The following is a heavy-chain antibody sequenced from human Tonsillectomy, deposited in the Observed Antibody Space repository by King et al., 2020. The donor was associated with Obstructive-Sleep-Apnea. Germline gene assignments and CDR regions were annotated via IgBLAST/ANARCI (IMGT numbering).Heavy chain of an antibody. D-gene: IGHD1-26*01. V-gene: IGHV3-30*03. Sequence: VQLVESGGGVAQPGRSLRLSCVGSGFTFSNYGMHWVRQAPGKGLEWVAVVSHVGSTQYYEDSVKGRFTISKDNSKNPVYLQMNSLRIEDTAVYYCVRRGYVGGPWDPLVVPWGQGTPVIVSS. CDR1: GFTFSNYG. CDR2: VSHVGSTQ. CDR3: VRRGYVGGPWDPLVVP. J-gene: IGHJ5*02.